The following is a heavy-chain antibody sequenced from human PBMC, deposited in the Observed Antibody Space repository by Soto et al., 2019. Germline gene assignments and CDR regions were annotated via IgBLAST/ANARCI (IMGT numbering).Heavy chain of an antibody. CDR2: ISGSGGST. CDR1: VFTFSSYA. V-gene: IGHV3-23*01. J-gene: IGHJ4*02. CDR3: AKESFYDSSGYYVY. D-gene: IGHD3-22*01. Sequence: GSLRLSCAASVFTFSSYAMSWVRQAPGKGLEWVSAISGSGGSTYYADSVKGRFTISRDNSKNTLYLQMNSLRAEDTAVYYCAKESFYDSSGYYVYWGQGTLVTVSS.